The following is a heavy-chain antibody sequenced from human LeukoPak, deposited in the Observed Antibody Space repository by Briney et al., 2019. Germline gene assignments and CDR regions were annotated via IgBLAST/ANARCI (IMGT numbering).Heavy chain of an antibody. Sequence: GGSLRLSCAASGFPFSGYWMDWVRQAPGKGMEWVANINQDGSTQYYAASVKGRFTISRDNAKSSLYLQMNILRAEDTAVYYCSRSLDYLGQGDLVTVSS. CDR3: SRSLDY. CDR1: GFPFSGYW. CDR2: INQDGSTQ. J-gene: IGHJ4*02. V-gene: IGHV3-7*01.